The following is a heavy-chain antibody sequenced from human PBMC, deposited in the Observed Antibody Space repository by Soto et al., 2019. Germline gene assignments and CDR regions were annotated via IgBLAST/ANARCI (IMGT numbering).Heavy chain of an antibody. CDR1: GCSISSGDSY. J-gene: IGHJ4*02. Sequence: SDTLSLTCTVSGCSISSGDSYWSWVRQPPGKGLEWIGYIYYSGSTYYNPSLKSRLTISVDTSKNQFSLRLSSVTAADTAVYYCARVDNSGYSPFDSWGQGTLVTVS. D-gene: IGHD3-22*01. CDR3: ARVDNSGYSPFDS. V-gene: IGHV4-30-4*02. CDR2: IYYSGST.